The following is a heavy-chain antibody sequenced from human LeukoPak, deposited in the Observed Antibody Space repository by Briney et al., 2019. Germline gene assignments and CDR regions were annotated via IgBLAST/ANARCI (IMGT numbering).Heavy chain of an antibody. D-gene: IGHD3-10*01. V-gene: IGHV1-18*01. CDR1: GYTFTSYG. CDR2: IIAYNGNT. CDR3: ARDITVVTPFYYYYAMDV. J-gene: IGHJ6*02. Sequence: ASVKVSCKASGYTFTSYGVSWVRQAPGQGLEWMGWIIAYNGNTNYAQNLQGRVTMTTDTSTSTAYMELRSLRSDDTAVYYCARDITVVTPFYYYYAMDVWGQGTMVTVSS.